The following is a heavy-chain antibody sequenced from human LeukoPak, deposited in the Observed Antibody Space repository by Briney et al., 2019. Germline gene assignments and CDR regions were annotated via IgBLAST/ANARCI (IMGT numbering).Heavy chain of an antibody. J-gene: IGHJ4*02. CDR2: IRSRTYGGTT. CDR3: TRAARRDYVWGSFRPPFDY. CDR1: GFTFGDYA. Sequence: PGGSLRLSCKPSGFTFGDYAMGWVRLAPGKGLEWIGFIRSRTYGGTTEYAASVKGRFTISRDDSKSIAYLQMNSLKTEDTAVYYCTRAARRDYVWGSFRPPFDYWGQGTLVTVSS. D-gene: IGHD3-16*02. V-gene: IGHV3-49*04.